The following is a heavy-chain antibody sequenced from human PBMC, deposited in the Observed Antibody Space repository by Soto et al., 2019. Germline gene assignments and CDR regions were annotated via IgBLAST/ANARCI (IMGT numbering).Heavy chain of an antibody. J-gene: IGHJ4*02. V-gene: IGHV1-18*01. CDR3: ARDLNSASYYNY. CDR2: ISTYNGDT. CDR1: GYSFTSYG. D-gene: IGHD1-26*01. Sequence: QVQLVQSGAEVKKPGASVKVSCKASGYSFTSYGISWVRQAPGQGLEGMGWISTYNGDTNYAQTLQGRLTMTTDTSTSTAYLELRSRRSAETAVYFCARDLNSASYYNYWRQVTLVTVSS.